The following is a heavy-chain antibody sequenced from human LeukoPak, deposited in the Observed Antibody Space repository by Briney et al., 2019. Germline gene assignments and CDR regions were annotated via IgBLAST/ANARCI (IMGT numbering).Heavy chain of an antibody. J-gene: IGHJ4*02. CDR3: ARASTYYDFWGFDY. Sequence: PGGSLRLSCAASGFTFSSYAMHWVRQAPGKGLEWVAVISYDGSNKYYADSVKGRFTISRDNSKNTLYLQMNSLRAEDTAVYYCARASTYYDFWGFDYWGQGTLVTVSS. CDR1: GFTFSSYA. D-gene: IGHD3-3*01. V-gene: IGHV3-30-3*01. CDR2: ISYDGSNK.